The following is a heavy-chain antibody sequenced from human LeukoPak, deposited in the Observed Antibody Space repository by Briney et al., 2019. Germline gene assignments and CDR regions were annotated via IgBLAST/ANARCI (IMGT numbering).Heavy chain of an antibody. J-gene: IGHJ5*02. CDR2: IYSGGST. Sequence: GGSLRLSCAASGFTVSSNYMSWVRQAPGKGLEWVSVIYSGGSTYYADSVKGRFTISRDNSKNTLYLQMNSLRAEDTAVYYCAKSPSSGWYSDWFDPWGQGTLVTVSS. CDR3: AKSPSSGWYSDWFDP. V-gene: IGHV3-66*01. D-gene: IGHD6-19*01. CDR1: GFTVSSNY.